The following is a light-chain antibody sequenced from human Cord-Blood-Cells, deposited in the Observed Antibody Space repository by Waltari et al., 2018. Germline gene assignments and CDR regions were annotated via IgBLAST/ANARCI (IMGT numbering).Light chain of an antibody. CDR3: QQYDNLPLT. V-gene: IGKV1-33*01. CDR2: DAS. CDR1: QDISNY. Sequence: DIQMTQSPSSLSASVGDRVTITCQASQDISNYLNWYQQKPGKAPKILIYDASNLATGVPSRFSGSGSGTDFTFTISSLQPEDIATYYCQQYDNLPLTFGGGTKVEIK. J-gene: IGKJ4*01.